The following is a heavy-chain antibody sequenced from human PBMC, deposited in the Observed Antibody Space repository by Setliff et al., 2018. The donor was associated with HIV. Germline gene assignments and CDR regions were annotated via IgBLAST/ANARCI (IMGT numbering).Heavy chain of an antibody. CDR3: ARQSPQIRYLDWLNAFDI. V-gene: IGHV4-39*01. CDR2: IYSSGSP. Sequence: KTSETLSLTCGVYGASISNSNAYWGWIRQPPGKRLEWLGSIYSSGSPSYNPSLSSRLTISVDTSKNHVSLKLSYVTAADTAFYYCARQSPQIRYLDWLNAFDIWGQGTMVT. D-gene: IGHD3-9*01. J-gene: IGHJ3*02. CDR1: GASISNSNAY.